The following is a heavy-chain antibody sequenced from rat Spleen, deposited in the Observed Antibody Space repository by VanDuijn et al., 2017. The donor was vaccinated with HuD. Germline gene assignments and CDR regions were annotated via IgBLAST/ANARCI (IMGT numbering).Heavy chain of an antibody. V-gene: IGHV5-20*01. J-gene: IGHJ2*01. Sequence: EVQLVESDGGLVQPGRSLKLSCAASGFTFSSFPMAWVRQAPKKGLEWVASINYDSDSTYYRNSVKGRFTISRDNAKSSLYLQMDSLRSEDTATYYCTRDRILRSTGFDYWGQGVMVTVSS. CDR1: GFTFSSFP. CDR3: TRDRILRSTGFDY. CDR2: INYDSDST. D-gene: IGHD1-6*01.